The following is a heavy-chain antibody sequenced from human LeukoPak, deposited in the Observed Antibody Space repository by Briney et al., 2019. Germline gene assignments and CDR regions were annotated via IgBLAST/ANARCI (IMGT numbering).Heavy chain of an antibody. D-gene: IGHD1-14*01. CDR1: GFTFDDYA. J-gene: IGHJ4*02. V-gene: IGHV3-43D*03. CDR2: ISWDGDST. Sequence: GGSLRLSCAASGFTFDDYAMHWVRQAPGKGLECVSLISWDGDSTYYSDSVKGRFTISRDNSKNTLYLQMNSLRAEDTALYYCAKPAKTDYADYWGQGTLVTVSS. CDR3: AKPAKTDYADY.